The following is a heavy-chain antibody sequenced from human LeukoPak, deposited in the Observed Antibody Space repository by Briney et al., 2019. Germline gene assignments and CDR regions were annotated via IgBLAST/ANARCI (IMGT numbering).Heavy chain of an antibody. D-gene: IGHD6-6*01. V-gene: IGHV4-38-2*02. CDR2: IYHSGST. Sequence: SETLSLTCTVSGDSISSHYWSWIRQPPGKGLEWIGSIYHSGSTYYNPSLKSRVTISVDTSKNQFSLKLSSVTAADTAVYYCARDEYSSSSPDYWGQGTLVTVSS. CDR1: GDSISSHY. CDR3: ARDEYSSSSPDY. J-gene: IGHJ4*02.